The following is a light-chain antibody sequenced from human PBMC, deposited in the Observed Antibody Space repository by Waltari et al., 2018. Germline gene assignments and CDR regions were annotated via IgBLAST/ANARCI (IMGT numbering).Light chain of an antibody. CDR2: SAS. CDR1: QSISSH. CDR3: QQYNNWPLT. V-gene: IGKV3-15*01. J-gene: IGKJ4*01. Sequence: ETVMTQSPATLSALPGERVTLSCGASQSISSHLAWYQQKPGPPPRLVIYSASSRATGVPVRFSGSGSGTDFTLTISNLQSEDFAVYYCQQYNNWPLTFGGFTKVEL.